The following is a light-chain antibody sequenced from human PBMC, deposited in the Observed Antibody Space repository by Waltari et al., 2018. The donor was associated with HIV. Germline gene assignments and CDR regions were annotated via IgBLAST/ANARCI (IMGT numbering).Light chain of an antibody. J-gene: IGLJ3*02. CDR2: ENN. CDR3: ATWDNSLRAM. Sequence: SVLTQPPSVSAAPGQKVTISCSGSHSNIGNNFVSWYQHLPGTAPKLLIYENNRRPSRIPDRFSASKTGTSATLGITGLQTGDEAIYYCATWDNSLRAMFGGGTKLTVL. V-gene: IGLV1-51*01. CDR1: HSNIGNNF.